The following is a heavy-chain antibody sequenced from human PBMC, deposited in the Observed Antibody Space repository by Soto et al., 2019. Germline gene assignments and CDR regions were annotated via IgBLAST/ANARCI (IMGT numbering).Heavy chain of an antibody. D-gene: IGHD1-7*01. CDR3: AKDRVGYIWNYGPPDY. V-gene: IGHV3-23*01. CDR2: LSGGGGTT. Sequence: EVQLLESGGGLVQPGGSLRLSCAASGFTFSNYAMNWVRQAPGKGLEWVSALSGGGGTTHYADSVKARFTISRDNSKNTLFLQMNGLRAEDTAVYYCAKDRVGYIWNYGPPDYWGRGTLVTVSS. CDR1: GFTFSNYA. J-gene: IGHJ4*02.